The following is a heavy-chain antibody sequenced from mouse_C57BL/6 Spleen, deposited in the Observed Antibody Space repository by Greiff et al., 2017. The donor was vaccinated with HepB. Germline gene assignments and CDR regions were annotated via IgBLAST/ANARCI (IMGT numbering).Heavy chain of an antibody. D-gene: IGHD1-1*01. J-gene: IGHJ3*01. Sequence: VKLMESGPGLVQPSQSLSITCTVSGFSLTSYGVHWVRQSPGKGLEWLGVIWSGGSTDYNAAFISRLSISKDNSKSQVFFKMNSLQADDTAIYYCAREGIYYGSSGGFAYWGQGTLVTVSA. CDR2: IWSGGST. CDR3: AREGIYYGSSGGFAY. V-gene: IGHV2-2*01. CDR1: GFSLTSYG.